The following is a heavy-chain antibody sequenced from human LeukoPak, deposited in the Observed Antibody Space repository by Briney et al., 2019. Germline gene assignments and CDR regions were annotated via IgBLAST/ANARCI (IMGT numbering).Heavy chain of an antibody. Sequence: PSETLSLTCTVSGGSISSGNYYWSWIRQSPGKGLEWIANIYYGGSTYYNPSLKSRVTISVDTSKNQFSLKLSSVTAADTAVYYCARVKDMGVSARCFDYWGQGTLVTVSS. V-gene: IGHV4-30-4*08. D-gene: IGHD3-16*01. CDR2: IYYGGST. CDR3: ARVKDMGVSARCFDY. CDR1: GGSISSGNYY. J-gene: IGHJ4*02.